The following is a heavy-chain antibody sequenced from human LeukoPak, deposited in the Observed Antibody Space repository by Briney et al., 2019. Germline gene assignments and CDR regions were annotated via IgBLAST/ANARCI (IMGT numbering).Heavy chain of an antibody. CDR2: IKSKTDGGTT. J-gene: IGHJ4*02. CDR3: TTDGLPIQLWHPR. Sequence: GGSLRLSCAASGFTFSNAWMSWVRQAPGKGLEWVGRIKSKTDGGTTDYAAPVKGRFTISRDDSKNTLYLQMNSLKTEDTAVYYCTTDGLPIQLWHPRWGQGTLVTVSS. D-gene: IGHD5-18*01. V-gene: IGHV3-15*01. CDR1: GFTFSNAW.